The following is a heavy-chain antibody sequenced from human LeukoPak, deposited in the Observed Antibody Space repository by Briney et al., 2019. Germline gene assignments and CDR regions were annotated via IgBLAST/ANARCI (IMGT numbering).Heavy chain of an antibody. D-gene: IGHD4-17*01. CDR1: GYTFTSYG. CDR2: ISAYNGNT. Sequence: ASVKVSCKASGYTFTSYGISWVRQSPGQGVEWMGWISAYNGNTNYAQKLQGRVTMTTDTSTSTAYMELRSLRSDDTAVYYCARAHDYGDYIYYYYYGMDVWGQGTTVTGSS. J-gene: IGHJ6*02. V-gene: IGHV1-18*01. CDR3: ARAHDYGDYIYYYYYGMDV.